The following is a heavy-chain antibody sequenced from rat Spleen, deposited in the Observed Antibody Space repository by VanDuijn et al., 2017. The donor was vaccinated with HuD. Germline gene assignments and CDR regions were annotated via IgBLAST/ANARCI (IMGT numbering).Heavy chain of an antibody. D-gene: IGHD4-3*01. J-gene: IGHJ2*01. Sequence: EVQLVESGGGLVQPGRSLKLSCAASGFTFSDYYMAWVRQAPTKGLEWVASISYDGGSTYYRDSVKGRFTISRDNAKSSLYLQMDSLRSEDTATYYCRGIRGLFDYWGQGVMVTVSS. V-gene: IGHV5-20*01. CDR2: ISYDGGST. CDR1: GFTFSDYY. CDR3: RGIRGLFDY.